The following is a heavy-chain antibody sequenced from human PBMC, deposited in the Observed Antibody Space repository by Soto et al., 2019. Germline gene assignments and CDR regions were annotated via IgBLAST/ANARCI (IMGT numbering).Heavy chain of an antibody. V-gene: IGHV1-69*13. CDR3: ARSGGYSYGLGGRYYYYGMDV. CDR1: GGTFSSYA. CDR2: IIPIFGAA. Sequence: SVKVSCKASGGTFSSYAIRWVRQAPGQWLEWMGGIIPIFGAANYAQKFQGRVTITADESTSTAYMELSSLRSEDTAVYYCARSGGYSYGLGGRYYYYGMDVWGQGTTVTVSS. D-gene: IGHD5-18*01. J-gene: IGHJ6*02.